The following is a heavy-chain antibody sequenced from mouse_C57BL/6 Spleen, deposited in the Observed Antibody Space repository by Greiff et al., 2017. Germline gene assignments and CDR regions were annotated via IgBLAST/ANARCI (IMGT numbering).Heavy chain of an antibody. V-gene: IGHV5-17*01. Sequence: EVHLVESGVGLVKPGGSLKLSCAASGFTFSDYGMHWVRQAPEKGLEWVAYISSGSSTIYYADTVKGRFTISRDNAKNTLFLQMTSLRSEDTAMYYCARVNYYGSSYSAWFAYWGQGTLVTVSA. J-gene: IGHJ3*01. CDR1: GFTFSDYG. D-gene: IGHD1-1*01. CDR3: ARVNYYGSSYSAWFAY. CDR2: ISSGSSTI.